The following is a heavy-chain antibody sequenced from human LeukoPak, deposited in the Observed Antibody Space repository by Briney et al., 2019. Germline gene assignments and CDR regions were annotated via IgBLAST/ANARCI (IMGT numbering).Heavy chain of an antibody. CDR3: TTGPPVDSGSYYA. V-gene: IGHV3-15*01. CDR1: GFTFRNAW. CDR2: IKSKTDGGTT. D-gene: IGHD1-26*01. J-gene: IGHJ5*02. Sequence: SGGSLRLSCAASGFTFRNAWMSWVRQAPGKGLEWVGRIKSKTDGGTTDYAAPVKGRFTISRDDSKNTLYLQMNSLKTEDTAVYYCTTGPPVDSGSYYAWGQGTLVTVSS.